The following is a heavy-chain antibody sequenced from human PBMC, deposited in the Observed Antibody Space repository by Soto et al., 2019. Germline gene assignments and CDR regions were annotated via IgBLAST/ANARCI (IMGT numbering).Heavy chain of an antibody. CDR3: ARLDNDDYQGQWFDP. V-gene: IGHV4-59*01. J-gene: IGHJ5*02. Sequence: QVQLQESGPGLVKPLETLSLTCTVSGGSISSYYWSWIRQPPGKGLEWIGYIYDSGSTNYNPSLKSRVTISVDTSKNQFSLKLTSVTAADTAVYYCARLDNDDYQGQWFDPWGQGTLVTVSS. CDR2: IYDSGST. D-gene: IGHD4-17*01. CDR1: GGSISSYY.